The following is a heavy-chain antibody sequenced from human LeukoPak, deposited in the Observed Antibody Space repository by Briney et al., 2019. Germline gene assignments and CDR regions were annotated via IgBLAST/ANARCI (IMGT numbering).Heavy chain of an antibody. CDR2: ISSSRSTI. CDR1: GFTFSSYS. D-gene: IGHD2-21*01. Sequence: GGSLRLSCAASGFTFSSYSMNWVRQAPGKGLEWVSYISSSRSTIYYADSVKGRFTISRDNAKNSLYLQMNSLRAEDTAVYYCARVVSDYYYMDVWGKGTTVTVSS. V-gene: IGHV3-48*04. J-gene: IGHJ6*03. CDR3: ARVVSDYYYMDV.